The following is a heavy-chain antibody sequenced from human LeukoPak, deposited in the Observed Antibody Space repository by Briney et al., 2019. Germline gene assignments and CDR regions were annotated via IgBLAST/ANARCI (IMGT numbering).Heavy chain of an antibody. Sequence: GGSLRLSCAASGFTFDDYAMHWVRQAPGKGLEWVSGISWNIDSIGFADSVKGRFTISRDNSKNTLYLQMNSLRAEDTAVYYCAKGQGGGSGSYPEAFDIWGQGTMVTVSS. CDR1: GFTFDDYA. CDR2: ISWNIDSI. V-gene: IGHV3-9*01. J-gene: IGHJ3*02. D-gene: IGHD3-10*01. CDR3: AKGQGGGSGSYPEAFDI.